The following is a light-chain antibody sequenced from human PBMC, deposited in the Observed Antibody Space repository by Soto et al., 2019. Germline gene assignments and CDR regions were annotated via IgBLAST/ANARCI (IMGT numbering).Light chain of an antibody. J-gene: IGKJ1*01. CDR2: AAS. Sequence: EIVLTQSPGTLSLSPGDRATLSCRASQTISSTYLACYQQKPGQARRLLIYAASTRATGIPDRLSGSGSGKVFTLTISRLEPEDFAYYYCQYYGSSPKTFGQGTKVDI. CDR1: QTISSTY. CDR3: QYYGSSPKT. V-gene: IGKV3-20*01.